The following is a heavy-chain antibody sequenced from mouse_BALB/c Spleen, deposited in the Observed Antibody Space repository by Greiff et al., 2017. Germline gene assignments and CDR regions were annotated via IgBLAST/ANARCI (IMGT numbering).Heavy chain of an antibody. CDR3: GRGYGNPYYYAMDY. Sequence: EVQVVESGPELVKPGASVKISCKASGYSFTGYFMNWVKQSHGKSLEWIGRINPYNGDTFYNQKFKGKATLTVDKSSSTAHMELLSLTSEDSAVYYCGRGYGNPYYYAMDYWGQGTAVTVSS. J-gene: IGHJ4*01. CDR2: INPYNGDT. D-gene: IGHD2-10*02. V-gene: IGHV1-37*01. CDR1: GYSFTGYF.